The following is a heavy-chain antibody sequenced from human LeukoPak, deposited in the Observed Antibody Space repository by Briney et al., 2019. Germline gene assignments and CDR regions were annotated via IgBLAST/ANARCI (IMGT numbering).Heavy chain of an antibody. V-gene: IGHV3-30*18. J-gene: IGHJ4*02. CDR2: ISYDGSNK. Sequence: PGGSLRLSCAASGFTFSSYGMHWVRQAPGKGLEWVAVISYDGSNKYYADSVKGRFTISRDNSKNTLYLQMNSLRAEDTAVYYCAKDPFSGYDLGVADYWGQGTLVTVSS. D-gene: IGHD5-12*01. CDR3: AKDPFSGYDLGVADY. CDR1: GFTFSSYG.